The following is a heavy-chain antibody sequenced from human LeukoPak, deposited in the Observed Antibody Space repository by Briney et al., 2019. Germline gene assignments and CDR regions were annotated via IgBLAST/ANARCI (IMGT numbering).Heavy chain of an antibody. CDR3: ARAPSPRGYSYGYAFSYYCGMDV. D-gene: IGHD5-18*01. Sequence: PSETLSLTCAVYGGSFSGYYWSWIRQPPGKGLEWIGEINHSGSTNYNPSLKSRVTISVDTSKNQFSLKLSSVTAADTAVYYCARAPSPRGYSYGYAFSYYCGMDVWGQGTTVTVSS. V-gene: IGHV4-34*01. CDR1: GGSFSGYY. J-gene: IGHJ6*02. CDR2: INHSGST.